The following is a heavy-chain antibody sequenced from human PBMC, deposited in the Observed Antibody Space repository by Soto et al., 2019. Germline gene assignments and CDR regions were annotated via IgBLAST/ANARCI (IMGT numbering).Heavy chain of an antibody. D-gene: IGHD2-15*01. CDR1: GVSISSYY. Sequence: QVQLQESGAGLVKPSETLSLTCTVSGVSISSYYWSWIRQPPGKGLEWIGFIYYSGTTNYNPSLKSRVTISVDTSKNQFSLKLSSVTAADTALYHCARYCSSGSCPLDAFDIWGQGTMVTVSS. J-gene: IGHJ3*02. CDR3: ARYCSSGSCPLDAFDI. CDR2: IYYSGTT. V-gene: IGHV4-59*01.